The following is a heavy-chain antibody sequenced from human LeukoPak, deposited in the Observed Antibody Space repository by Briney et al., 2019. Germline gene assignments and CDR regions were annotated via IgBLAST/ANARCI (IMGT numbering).Heavy chain of an antibody. CDR1: GGSISSGGYY. Sequence: PSETLSLTCTVSGGSISSGGYYWSWIRQHPGKGLEWIGYIYYSGSTYYNPSLNSRVTISVDTSKNQFSLKLSSVTAAEAAVYYCARDRAXYGDSYYFDYWGQGTLVTVSS. J-gene: IGHJ4*02. D-gene: IGHD4-17*01. V-gene: IGHV4-31*03. CDR2: IYYSGST. CDR3: ARDRAXYGDSYYFDY.